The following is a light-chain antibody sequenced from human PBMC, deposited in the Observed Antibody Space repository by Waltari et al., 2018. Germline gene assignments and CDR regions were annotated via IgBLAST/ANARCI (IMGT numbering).Light chain of an antibody. CDR3: QQRNSYPLT. CDR1: QGISTY. V-gene: IGKV1-9*01. CDR2: AAS. J-gene: IGKJ4*01. Sequence: DIQLTQSPSFLSASVGDRVTITCRASQGISTYLAWYQHKPGKAPEVLIFAASSLQGGVPARFSGRGSGTEFTLTISSLQPEDFATYYCQQRNSYPLTFGGGTKVEIK.